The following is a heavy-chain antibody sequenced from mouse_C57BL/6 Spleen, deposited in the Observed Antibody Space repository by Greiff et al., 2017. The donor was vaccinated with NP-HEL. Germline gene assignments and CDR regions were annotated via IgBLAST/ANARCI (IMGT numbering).Heavy chain of an antibody. CDR1: GYAFSSYW. CDR2: IYPGDGDT. CDR3: ARSGYGYERYFDV. Sequence: VQLQQSGAELVKPGASVKISCKASGYAFSSYWMNWVKQRPGKGLEWIGQIYPGDGDTNYNGKFKGKATLTADKSSSTAYMQLSSLTSEDSAVYFGARSGYGYERYFDVWGTGTTVTVSS. J-gene: IGHJ1*03. V-gene: IGHV1-80*01. D-gene: IGHD2-2*01.